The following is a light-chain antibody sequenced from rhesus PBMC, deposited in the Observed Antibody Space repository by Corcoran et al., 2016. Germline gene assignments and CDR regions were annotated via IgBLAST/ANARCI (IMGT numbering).Light chain of an antibody. J-gene: IGKJ3*01. CDR3: QQYRSYPFA. CDR1: QGISSY. V-gene: IGKV1-28*02. Sequence: DIQMTQSPSSLPASVGDTVTTTCRASQGISSYLNWFQQKPGKATKLLIYAATTLQSVVPSRFSGSGSGTYFTLTISSLRPEDFAPYSCQQYRSYPFAFGRGTKLDIE. CDR2: AAT.